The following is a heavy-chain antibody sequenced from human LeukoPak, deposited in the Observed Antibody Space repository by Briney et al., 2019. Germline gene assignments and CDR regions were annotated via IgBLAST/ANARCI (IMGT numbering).Heavy chain of an antibody. J-gene: IGHJ3*02. V-gene: IGHV3-11*06. Sequence: GGSLRLSCAASGFTFSDYYMSWIRQAPGKGLEWVSYISSSSSYIYYADSVKGRFTISRDNAKNSLYLQMNSLRAEDTAVYYCARGVLTGHGFAFDIWGQGTMVTVSS. CDR3: ARGVLTGHGFAFDI. CDR2: ISSSSSYI. CDR1: GFTFSDYY. D-gene: IGHD3-9*01.